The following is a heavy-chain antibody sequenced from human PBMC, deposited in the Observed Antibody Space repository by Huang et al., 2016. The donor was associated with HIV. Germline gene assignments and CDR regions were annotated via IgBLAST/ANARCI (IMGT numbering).Heavy chain of an antibody. J-gene: IGHJ5*02. CDR2: ISAYNGNT. CDR3: GRDEWYPLHNWFDA. Sequence: QAQLVQPGAEVKKPGASVKVPCKSSGYIFTKYGINWVRQAPEQGLEWMGRISAYNGNTNYAQKFKGRVTLTTDTSTTTAYMELRNLRPDDTAVYNCGRDEWYPLHNWFDAWGQGTLLTVSP. CDR1: GYIFTKYG. D-gene: IGHD3-3*01. V-gene: IGHV1-18*01.